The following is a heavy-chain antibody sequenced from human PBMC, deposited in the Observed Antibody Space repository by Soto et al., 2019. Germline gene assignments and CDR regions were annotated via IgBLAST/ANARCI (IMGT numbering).Heavy chain of an antibody. J-gene: IGHJ5*02. CDR2: IYYSGST. D-gene: IGHD5-12*01. V-gene: IGHV4-30-4*01. CDR3: ARESNSGYDHNWFDP. Sequence: SETLSLTCTVXGGSISSGDYYWSWIRQPPGKGLEWIGYIYYSGSTYYNPSLKSRVTISVDTSKNQFSLKLSSVTAADTAVYYCARESNSGYDHNWFDPWGQGTLVTVSS. CDR1: GGSISSGDYY.